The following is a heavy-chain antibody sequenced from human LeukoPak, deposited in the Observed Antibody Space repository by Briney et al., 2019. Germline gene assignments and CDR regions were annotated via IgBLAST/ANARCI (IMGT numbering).Heavy chain of an antibody. V-gene: IGHV3-7*03. Sequence: GGSLRLSCAVSGFTFSGFWMSWSRQAPGKGLEWVASINSDGSEGYCADVVKGRFTISRDNAKNSLYLQINSLRAEDTAVYYCARSSYSSSSSVWGQGTMVTVSS. CDR1: GFTFSGFW. CDR2: INSDGSEG. CDR3: ARSSYSSSSSV. J-gene: IGHJ3*01. D-gene: IGHD6-6*01.